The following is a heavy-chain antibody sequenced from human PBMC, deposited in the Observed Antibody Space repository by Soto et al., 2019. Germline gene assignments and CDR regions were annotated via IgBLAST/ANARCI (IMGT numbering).Heavy chain of an antibody. Sequence: SETLSLTCTVSGGSISSSSYYWGWIRQPPGKGLEWIGYIHPGWGANYNPSLKSRVTISLDTSKTQISLELSSMTAADAALYYCVRQGFGALHGLVDVWCQGTTVT. CDR2: IHPGWGA. J-gene: IGHJ6*02. V-gene: IGHV4-61*05. CDR3: VRQGFGALHGLVDV. D-gene: IGHD3-10*01. CDR1: GGSISSSSYY.